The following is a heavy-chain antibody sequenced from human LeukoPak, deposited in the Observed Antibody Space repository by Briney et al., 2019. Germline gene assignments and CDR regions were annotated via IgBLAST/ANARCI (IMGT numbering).Heavy chain of an antibody. Sequence: GSLRLSCAASGFTFSSYWMSWVRQPPGKGLEWIGEIHRSGSPNYNPSLQSRVTISIDRSRNQIALELSSVTAADTAVYYCAREILGGFNPGAYWGQGTLATVSS. V-gene: IGHV4-4*02. D-gene: IGHD1-14*01. CDR3: AREILGGFNPGAY. CDR2: IHRSGSP. J-gene: IGHJ4*02. CDR1: GFTFSSYW.